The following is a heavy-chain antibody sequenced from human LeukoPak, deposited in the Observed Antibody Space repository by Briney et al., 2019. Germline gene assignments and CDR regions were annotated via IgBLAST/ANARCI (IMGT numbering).Heavy chain of an antibody. CDR2: IYYSGRT. Sequence: PSQTLSLTCTVSGGSISSGDYYWSWIRQPPGKGLEWIEYIYYSGRTYYNPSLNSRVTISVDTSKNQFSLKLSSVTAADTAVYYCAGHFYCSGGSCYSNWFGPWGQGTLVTVSS. CDR1: GGSISSGDYY. D-gene: IGHD2-15*01. V-gene: IGHV4-30-4*08. CDR3: AGHFYCSGGSCYSNWFGP. J-gene: IGHJ5*02.